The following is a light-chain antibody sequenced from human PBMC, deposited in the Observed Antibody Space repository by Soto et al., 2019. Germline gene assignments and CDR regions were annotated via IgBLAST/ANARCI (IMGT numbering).Light chain of an antibody. Sequence: IQLTQSPASLSASVGASVTITCRARQGVSRYLSWYQQKPGRAPILLISAASTFQSGVPARFSGSGSGTDFTLSITSLQPEDFATYYCQQPNTYPVTFGGGTKVEI. J-gene: IGKJ4*01. CDR3: QQPNTYPVT. V-gene: IGKV1-9*01. CDR1: QGVSRY. CDR2: AAS.